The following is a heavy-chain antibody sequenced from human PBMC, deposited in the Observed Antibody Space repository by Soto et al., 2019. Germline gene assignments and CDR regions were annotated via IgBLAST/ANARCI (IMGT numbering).Heavy chain of an antibody. CDR2: ISAYNGNT. CDR3: ERGATPIDY. CDR1: GYTFTNFG. J-gene: IGHJ4*02. D-gene: IGHD2-15*01. V-gene: IGHV1-18*01. Sequence: QVQLVQSGAEVKKPGASVKVSCKASGYTFTNFGISWVRQAPGQGLEWMGWISAYNGNTNYAQKFQGRVTMTTDTSTRTAYMEVRRLRCDDTAVYYCERGATPIDYWGQGTLGTVSS.